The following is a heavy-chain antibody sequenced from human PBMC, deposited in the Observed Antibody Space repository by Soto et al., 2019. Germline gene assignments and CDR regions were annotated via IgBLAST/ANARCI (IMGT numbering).Heavy chain of an antibody. CDR2: ISGSGGST. Sequence: GGSLRLSCAASGFTFSSYAMNWVRQAPGKGLEWVSAISGSGGSTYYSDSVKGRFTISRDNSKNTLYLQMNSLRAEDTAVYYCAKDTHYYDSSGYYPPRSYYYYGMDVWGQGTTVTVSS. V-gene: IGHV3-23*01. J-gene: IGHJ6*02. CDR3: AKDTHYYDSSGYYPPRSYYYYGMDV. D-gene: IGHD3-22*01. CDR1: GFTFSSYA.